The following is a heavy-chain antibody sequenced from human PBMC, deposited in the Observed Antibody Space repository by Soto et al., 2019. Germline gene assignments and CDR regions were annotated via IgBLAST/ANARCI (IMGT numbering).Heavy chain of an antibody. CDR2: VSYDGDNE. CDR3: AREPNFETFGELLHPYYYYYSGMDV. V-gene: IGHV3-30*03. D-gene: IGHD3-10*01. J-gene: IGHJ6*04. Sequence: GGSLRLSCAASGFTFSNYAMHWVRQAPGKGLEWVAIVSYDGDNEYYADSVRGRFFISRDNSRNTLYLQTSSLRAEDTAVYYCAREPNFETFGELLHPYYYYYSGMDVWGKGTTVTV. CDR1: GFTFSNYA.